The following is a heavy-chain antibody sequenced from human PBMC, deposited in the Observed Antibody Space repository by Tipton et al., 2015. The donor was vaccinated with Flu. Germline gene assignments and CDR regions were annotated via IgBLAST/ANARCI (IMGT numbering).Heavy chain of an antibody. CDR3: ARQAYDFGYYSYGMDV. CDR2: IYPGDPDT. CDR1: GYSFTSYW. J-gene: IGHJ6*02. V-gene: IGHV5-51*01. Sequence: MQLVQSGAEVKKPGESLKISCKGSGYSFTSYWIGWVRQMPGKGLEWMGIIYPGDPDTRYSPSSQGQDTISAAKSISTAYLQWSSRKALATAMYYCARQAYDFGYYSYGMDVWGQGTTVTVSS. D-gene: IGHD3-3*01.